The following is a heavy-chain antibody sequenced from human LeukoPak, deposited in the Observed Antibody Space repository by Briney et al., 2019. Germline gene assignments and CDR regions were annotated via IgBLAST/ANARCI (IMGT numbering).Heavy chain of an antibody. J-gene: IGHJ4*02. CDR1: VGSISTTSYY. CDR3: ANDRGSSLDY. Sequence: ETLSLTCTVSVGSISTTSYYWGWIRQPPGKGLEWVSAISGSGGTTYYADSVKGRFTISRDNSKNTLHLQMNSLRAEDTAVYYCANDRGSSLDYWGQGTLVTVSS. V-gene: IGHV3-23*01. D-gene: IGHD1-26*01. CDR2: ISGSGGTT.